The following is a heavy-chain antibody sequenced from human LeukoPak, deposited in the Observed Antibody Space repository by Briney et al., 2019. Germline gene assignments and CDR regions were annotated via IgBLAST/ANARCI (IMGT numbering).Heavy chain of an antibody. V-gene: IGHV4-39*07. CDR1: GGSIGSSSYF. CDR3: ARGRGYCSSTSCYPGRYYFDY. Sequence: SETLSLTCTVSGGSIGSSSYFWGWIRQPPGKGLEWIATIYYNGNTYYTPSLESRVTISMDTSTNQFSLKLSSVTAADTAVYYCARGRGYCSSTSCYPGRYYFDYWGQGTLVTVSS. D-gene: IGHD2-2*01. CDR2: IYYNGNT. J-gene: IGHJ4*02.